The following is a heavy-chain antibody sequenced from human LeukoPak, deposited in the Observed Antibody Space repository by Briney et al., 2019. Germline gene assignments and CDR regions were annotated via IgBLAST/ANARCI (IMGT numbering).Heavy chain of an antibody. D-gene: IGHD3-22*01. CDR1: GFTFSSYS. CDR3: ASYHDSSGYYYADFDY. J-gene: IGHJ4*02. Sequence: GGSLRLSCAASGFTFSSYSMNWVRQAPGKGLEWVSYISSSSSTIYYADSVKGRFTISRDNAKNSLYLQMNSLRAEDTPVYYCASYHDSSGYYYADFDYWGQGTLVTVSS. V-gene: IGHV3-48*01. CDR2: ISSSSSTI.